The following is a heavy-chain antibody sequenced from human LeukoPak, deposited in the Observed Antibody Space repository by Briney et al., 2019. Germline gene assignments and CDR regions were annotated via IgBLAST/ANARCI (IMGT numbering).Heavy chain of an antibody. J-gene: IGHJ4*02. Sequence: GGSLRLSCAASGFNLNSYWISWVRQAPGKGLEWLANINQDGSEKYYVDSVKGRFTISRDNDKNSLYLQMNSLRAEDTAVYYCTTFYSRLTDYWGQGTLVTVSS. CDR3: TTFYSRLTDY. D-gene: IGHD2/OR15-2a*01. CDR2: INQDGSEK. V-gene: IGHV3-7*05. CDR1: GFNLNSYW.